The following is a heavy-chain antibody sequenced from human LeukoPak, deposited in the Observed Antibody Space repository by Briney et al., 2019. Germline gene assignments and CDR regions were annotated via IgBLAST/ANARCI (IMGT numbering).Heavy chain of an antibody. D-gene: IGHD5-18*01. V-gene: IGHV3-23*01. Sequence: PGGSLRLSCAASGFTFSSYAKSWVRQAPGKGLEWVSAISGSGGSTYYADSVKGRFTISRDNSKNTLYLQMNSLRAEDTAVYYCAKASGYSYGHYIDYWGQGTLVTASS. CDR2: ISGSGGST. CDR1: GFTFSSYA. CDR3: AKASGYSYGHYIDY. J-gene: IGHJ4*02.